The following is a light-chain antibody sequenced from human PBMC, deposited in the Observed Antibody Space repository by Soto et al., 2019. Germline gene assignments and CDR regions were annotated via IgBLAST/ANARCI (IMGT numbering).Light chain of an antibody. J-gene: IGKJ1*01. CDR3: LRYKDYSST. Sequence: DIHMTQSPSTLSASVGDRVTITCRASQSISIWLAWYQQKPGRAPNLLIYGTSSLESGVPSRFSGSGSGTEFTLTISSLQPDDFATDYCLRYKDYSSTFGQGTKVEIK. CDR1: QSISIW. V-gene: IGKV1-5*03. CDR2: GTS.